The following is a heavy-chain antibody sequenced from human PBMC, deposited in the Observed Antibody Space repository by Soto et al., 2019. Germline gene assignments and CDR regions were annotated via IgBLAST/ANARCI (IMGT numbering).Heavy chain of an antibody. CDR1: GGSISSSSYY. CDR2: IYYSGST. D-gene: IGHD3-10*01. V-gene: IGHV4-39*01. J-gene: IGHJ3*02. Sequence: QLQLQESGPGLVKPSETLSLTCTVSGGSISSSSYYWGWIRQPPGKGLEWIGSIYYSGSTYYNPSLKSRVTISVDTSKNQFSLKLSSVTAADTAVYYCARADPRDNDAFDIWGQGTMVTVSS. CDR3: ARADPRDNDAFDI.